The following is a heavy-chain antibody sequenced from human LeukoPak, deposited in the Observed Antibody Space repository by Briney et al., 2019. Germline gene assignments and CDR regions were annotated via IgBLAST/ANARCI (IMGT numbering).Heavy chain of an antibody. CDR2: IRSSSSYI. V-gene: IGHV3-21*01. J-gene: IGHJ4*02. Sequence: GGSLRLSCAASGSTFSIYSMNWVRQAPGKGLECGSSIRSSSSYIHYTDSVKGRFTISRDNAKHSLYLQMNSLRAEDTAVYYCARDKTSSELRYFDWLVGVSDHWGQGTLVTVSS. CDR1: GSTFSIYS. CDR3: ARDKTSSELRYFDWLVGVSDH. D-gene: IGHD3-9*01.